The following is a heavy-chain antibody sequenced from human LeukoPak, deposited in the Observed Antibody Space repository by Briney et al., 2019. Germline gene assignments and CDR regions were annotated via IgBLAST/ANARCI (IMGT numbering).Heavy chain of an antibody. J-gene: IGHJ4*02. D-gene: IGHD3-3*01. CDR2: ISSNGGST. Sequence: PGGSLRLXCAASGFTFSSYAMHWVRQAPGKGLEYVSAISSNGGSTYYANSVKGRFTISRDNSKNTLYLQMGSLRAEDMAVYYCARVGGYDFWSGYCDYWGQGTLVTVSS. CDR1: GFTFSSYA. V-gene: IGHV3-64*01. CDR3: ARVGGYDFWSGYCDY.